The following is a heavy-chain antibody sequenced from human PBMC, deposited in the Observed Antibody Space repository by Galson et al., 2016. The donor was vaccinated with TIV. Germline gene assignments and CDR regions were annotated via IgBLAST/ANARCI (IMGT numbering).Heavy chain of an antibody. D-gene: IGHD3-10*01. V-gene: IGHV3-23*01. CDR1: GFTFSTYA. CDR2: ISAGGGST. Sequence: LSCAASGFTFSTYAMSWVRQAPGKGLEWVSGISAGGGSTHYADSVKGRFIISRDNSKNTLYLQMNSLSADDTAVFYCAKEPAGELVWFGEFSGGMDVWGQGTTVTVSS. J-gene: IGHJ6*02. CDR3: AKEPAGELVWFGEFSGGMDV.